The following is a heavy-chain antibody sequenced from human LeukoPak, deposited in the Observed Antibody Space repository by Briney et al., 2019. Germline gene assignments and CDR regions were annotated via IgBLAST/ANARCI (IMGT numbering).Heavy chain of an antibody. CDR3: ARAGSGSGWYFDY. J-gene: IGHJ4*02. Sequence: ASVKVSCKASGYDFTSVGITWVRRAPGQGLEGMGWISPYNGNTRYAQKFQGRVAMTTDTSTTTAYMELRGLGFNAAAVYYCARAGSGSGWYFDYWGQGTLVTVSS. CDR2: ISPYNGNT. V-gene: IGHV1-18*01. D-gene: IGHD6-19*01. CDR1: GYDFTSVG.